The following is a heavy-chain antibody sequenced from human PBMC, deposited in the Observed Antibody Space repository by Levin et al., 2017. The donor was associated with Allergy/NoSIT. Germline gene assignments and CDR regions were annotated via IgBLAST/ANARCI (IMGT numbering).Heavy chain of an antibody. V-gene: IGHV3-48*02. CDR1: GFDFKSYS. CDR3: ARTELSLGWTYHGMDV. CDR2: ISSSSSAI. D-gene: IGHD6-19*01. J-gene: IGHJ6*02. Sequence: GGSLRLSCAASGFDFKSYSMNWVRQAPGKRPEWISYISSSSSAIYYADSVRGRFTVSRDIAMNSVSLQMDSLRDVDTALYYCARTELSLGWTYHGMDVWGPGTTVTVSS.